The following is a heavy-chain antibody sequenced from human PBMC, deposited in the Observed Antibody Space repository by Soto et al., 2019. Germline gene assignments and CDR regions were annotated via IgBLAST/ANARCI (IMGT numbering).Heavy chain of an antibody. Sequence: VKVSCKASGYTFTSYGISWVRQAPGQGLEWKGWISAYNGNTNYAQKLQGRVTMTTDTSTSTAYMELRSLRSDDTAVYYCAREFPDCSGGSCYSFAWFDPWGQGTLVTVSS. CDR3: AREFPDCSGGSCYSFAWFDP. CDR1: GYTFTSYG. J-gene: IGHJ5*02. V-gene: IGHV1-18*01. D-gene: IGHD2-15*01. CDR2: ISAYNGNT.